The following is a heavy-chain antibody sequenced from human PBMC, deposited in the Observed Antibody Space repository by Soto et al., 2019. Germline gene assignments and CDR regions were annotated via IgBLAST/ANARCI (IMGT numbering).Heavy chain of an antibody. CDR1: GFTFSHAW. CDR3: ATMGHCSNGVCSYYYYGMDV. J-gene: IGHJ6*02. V-gene: IGHV3-15*07. CDR2: IKSKIDGGTS. D-gene: IGHD2-8*01. Sequence: EVQLVESGGGLVKPGGSLRLSCGASGFTFSHAWMNWVRQAPGKGLEWVGRIKSKIDGGTSDNAAPVKGRFTSSRDGSKETLFLQMNCLNSEDTAMYFCATMGHCSNGVCSYYYYGMDVWGQGTTVTVSS.